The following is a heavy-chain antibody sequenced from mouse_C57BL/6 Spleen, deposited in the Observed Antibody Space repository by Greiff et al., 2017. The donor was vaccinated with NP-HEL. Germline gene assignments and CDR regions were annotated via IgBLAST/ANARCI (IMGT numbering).Heavy chain of an antibody. V-gene: IGHV1-64*01. D-gene: IGHD2-4*01. CDR3: ASYDYDGYYFDY. CDR1: GYTFTSYW. CDR2: IHPNSGST. J-gene: IGHJ2*01. Sequence: LQESGAELVKPGASVKLSCKASGYTFTSYWMHWVKQRPGQGLEWIGMIHPNSGSTNYNEKFKSKATLTVDKSSSTAYMQLSSLTSEDSAVYYCASYDYDGYYFDYWGQGTTLTVSS.